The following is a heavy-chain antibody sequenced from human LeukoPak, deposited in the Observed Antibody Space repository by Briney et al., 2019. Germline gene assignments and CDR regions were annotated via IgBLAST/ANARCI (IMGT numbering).Heavy chain of an antibody. J-gene: IGHJ3*02. V-gene: IGHV4-30-2*01. CDR2: IYHSGST. D-gene: IGHD4-11*01. Sequence: TLSLTCTVSGGSISSGGYYWSWIRQPPGKGLEWIGYIYHSGSTYYNPSLKSRVTISVDRSKNQFSLKLSSVTAADTAVYYCARIYSNYDAFDIWGQGTMVTVSS. CDR3: ARIYSNYDAFDI. CDR1: GGSISSGGYY.